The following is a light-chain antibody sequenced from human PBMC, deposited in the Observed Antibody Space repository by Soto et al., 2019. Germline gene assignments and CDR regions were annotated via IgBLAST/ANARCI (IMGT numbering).Light chain of an antibody. V-gene: IGLV2-14*03. CDR2: DVT. CDR3: SSYTSIIAVV. Sequence: QSALTQPASVSGSPGQSITISCTGTSNDIGAYNDVSWYQQHPGKAPKLLIYDVTNRPSGISDRFSGSKSGRTASLTISGLQPEDEADYYCSSYTSIIAVVFGGGTKVTVL. CDR1: SNDIGAYND. J-gene: IGLJ2*01.